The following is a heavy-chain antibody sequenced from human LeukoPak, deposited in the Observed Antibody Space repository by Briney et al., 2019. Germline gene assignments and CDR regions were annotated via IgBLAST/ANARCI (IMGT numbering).Heavy chain of an antibody. J-gene: IGHJ3*02. CDR2: ISSSGNTI. V-gene: IGHV3-48*03. CDR1: EXTFTSYE. Sequence: PGGSLRLSCAASEXTFTSYEVNWVRQAPGKGLEWVSYISSSGNTISYADSVKGRFTISRDNAKNSLYLQVISLRAEDTAVYYCARGPSIAARYDAFDIWGQGTMVTVSS. D-gene: IGHD6-6*01. CDR3: ARGPSIAARYDAFDI.